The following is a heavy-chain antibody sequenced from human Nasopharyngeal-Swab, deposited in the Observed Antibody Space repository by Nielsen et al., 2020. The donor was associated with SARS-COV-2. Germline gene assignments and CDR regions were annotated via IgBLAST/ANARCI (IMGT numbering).Heavy chain of an antibody. Sequence: SETLSLTCAVYGGSFSSSYWTWIRQPPGKGLEWIGDINQSGGTNYNPSPKSRVTISTDTSKNQFSLNLDSLSAADTATYYCATYSSTRKYYMEVWGTGTTVTVSS. D-gene: IGHD6-13*01. CDR3: ATYSSTRKYYMEV. CDR1: GGSFSSSY. CDR2: INQSGGT. J-gene: IGHJ6*03. V-gene: IGHV4-34*01.